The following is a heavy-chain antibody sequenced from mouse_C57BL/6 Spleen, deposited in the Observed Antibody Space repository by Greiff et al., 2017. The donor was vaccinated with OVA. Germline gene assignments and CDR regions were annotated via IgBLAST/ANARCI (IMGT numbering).Heavy chain of an antibody. CDR3: ARDPLYYDYDYAMDY. CDR2: ISSGGSYT. CDR1: GFTFSSYG. V-gene: IGHV5-6*01. J-gene: IGHJ4*01. Sequence: EVQVVESGGDLVKPGGSLKLSCAASGFTFSSYGMSWVRQTPDKRLEWVATISSGGSYTYYPDSVKGRFTISRDNAKNTLYLQMSSLKSEDTAMYYCARDPLYYDYDYAMDYWGQGTSVTVSS. D-gene: IGHD2-4*01.